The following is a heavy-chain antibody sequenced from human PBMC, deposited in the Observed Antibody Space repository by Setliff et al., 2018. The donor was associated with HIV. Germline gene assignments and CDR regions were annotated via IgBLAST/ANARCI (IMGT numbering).Heavy chain of an antibody. CDR3: ARHQVIPTVIGAFDI. CDR1: GDSISTSNSY. J-gene: IGHJ3*02. CDR2: LYYGGST. D-gene: IGHD3-16*02. V-gene: IGHV4-39*01. Sequence: PSETLYLTCTVSGDSISTSNSYWGWVRQPPGKGLEWIGSLYYGGSTYYNPSLKSRVTISVDTSKNHFSLKLSSVTAADTAVYYCARHQVIPTVIGAFDIWGQGTVVTVSS.